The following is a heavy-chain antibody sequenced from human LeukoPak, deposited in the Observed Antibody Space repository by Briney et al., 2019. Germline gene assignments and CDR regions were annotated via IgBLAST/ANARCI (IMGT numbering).Heavy chain of an antibody. D-gene: IGHD3-16*02. Sequence: SETLSLTCAVDGGSFSGYYWSWIRQPPGKGLEWIGEINHSGSTNYNPSVKSRVTISVDTSKNQFSLKLSSETAADTAVYYCARGSRYDYVWGSYREHNFDYWGQGTLVTVSS. V-gene: IGHV4-34*01. J-gene: IGHJ4*02. CDR3: ARGSRYDYVWGSYREHNFDY. CDR2: INHSGST. CDR1: GGSFSGYY.